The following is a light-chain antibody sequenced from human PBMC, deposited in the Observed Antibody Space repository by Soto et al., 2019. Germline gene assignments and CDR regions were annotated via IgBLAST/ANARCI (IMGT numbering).Light chain of an antibody. Sequence: QSALTQPPSASGSPGQSVSISCAGTSRDVGGYHYVSWYQHHPGRAPKLIIYEVNKRPSGVPDRFSASKSGNTASLTVSGLQAEDEADYYCSAYAGRNNVGVFGTGTKLT. J-gene: IGLJ1*01. CDR3: SAYAGRNNVGV. V-gene: IGLV2-8*01. CDR2: EVN. CDR1: SRDVGGYHY.